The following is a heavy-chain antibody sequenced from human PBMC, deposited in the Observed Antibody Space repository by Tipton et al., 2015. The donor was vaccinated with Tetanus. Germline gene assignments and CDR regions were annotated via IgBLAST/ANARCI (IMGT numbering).Heavy chain of an antibody. J-gene: IGHJ4*02. V-gene: IGHV3-33*01. CDR1: GFIFSSYG. Sequence: SLRLSCAASGFIFSSYGIHWVRQALGKGLEWVAVSWYDGTDTYYADSVKGRFTLSRDNSKNTLYLQMNSLRVEDTAVYYCAREADCSGGSCFSGDFDNWGQGTQVTVSS. CDR3: AREADCSGGSCFSGDFDN. D-gene: IGHD2-15*01. CDR2: SWYDGTDT.